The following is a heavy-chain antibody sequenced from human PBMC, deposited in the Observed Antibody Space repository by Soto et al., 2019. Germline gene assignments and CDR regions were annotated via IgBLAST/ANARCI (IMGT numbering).Heavy chain of an antibody. J-gene: IGHJ4*01. Sequence: PGESLKISCKGSGYTFTSYWIGWVRQMPGKGLEWMGIIYPGDSNTRYSPSFQGQVTIAADKSISTAYLQWSSLKATATAMYFCARQGYCSTIACYGVDYWGQGTLVTVSS. D-gene: IGHD2-2*01. CDR3: ARQGYCSTIACYGVDY. CDR1: GYTFTSYW. V-gene: IGHV5-51*01. CDR2: IYPGDSNT.